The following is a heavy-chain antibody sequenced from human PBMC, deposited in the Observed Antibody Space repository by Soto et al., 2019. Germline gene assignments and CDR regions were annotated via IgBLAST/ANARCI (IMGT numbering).Heavy chain of an antibody. J-gene: IGHJ6*02. V-gene: IGHV3-48*02. CDR1: GFTFSSYS. D-gene: IGHD3-22*01. CDR3: AREPYYDSSGYYYYYYGMDV. CDR2: ISSSSSTI. Sequence: GGSLRLSCAASGFTFSSYSMNWVRQAPGKGLEWVSYISSSSSTIYYADSVKGRFTISRDYAKNSLYLQMNSLRDEDTAVYYCAREPYYDSSGYYYYYYGMDVWGQGTTVTVSS.